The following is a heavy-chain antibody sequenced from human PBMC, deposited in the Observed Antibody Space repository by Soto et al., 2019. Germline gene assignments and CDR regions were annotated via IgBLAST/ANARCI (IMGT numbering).Heavy chain of an antibody. J-gene: IGHJ4*02. CDR2: ISSTGSA. CDR3: AGRRAPGDTEDWTTYGSVPVAF. Sequence: QLQLQESGPGLVKPSETLSLTCTVSGVSISSSDYFWGWIRQPPGKGLEWLGTISSTGSAYYNPAIKRRVAISIATSPNPFSLKPTSVTATDTAVYYCAGRRAPGDTEDWTTYGSVPVAFWGQGTLVTVSS. V-gene: IGHV4-39*02. D-gene: IGHD3-10*01. CDR1: GVSISSSDYF.